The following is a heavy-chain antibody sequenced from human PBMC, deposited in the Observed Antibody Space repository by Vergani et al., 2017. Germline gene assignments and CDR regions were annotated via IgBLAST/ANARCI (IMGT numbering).Heavy chain of an antibody. Sequence: QVQLVQSGAEVRKPGASVKVSCKASGYSLSDHYIHWVRQAPGQGFEWMGRLDPHTGDTKYAEKFQGRAILTRDRSISTASMELISLISDDTAVYYCARNRGRGGSYSVSWFDPWGQGTQVTVAS. V-gene: IGHV1-2*02. J-gene: IGHJ5*02. CDR3: ARNRGRGGSYSVSWFDP. CDR2: LDPHTGDT. D-gene: IGHD3-10*01. CDR1: GYSLSDHY.